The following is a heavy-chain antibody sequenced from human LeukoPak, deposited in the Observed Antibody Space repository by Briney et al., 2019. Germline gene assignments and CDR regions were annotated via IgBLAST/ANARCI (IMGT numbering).Heavy chain of an antibody. D-gene: IGHD2-15*01. Sequence: KTSETLSLTCTVSGGSIISSTYYWGWIRQPPGKGLEWIGSIFYSGSTYYNPSLKSRVTISVDTSKNQISLKVTSVTAADTAIYYCSRLYSGTRPPDYWGQGTLVTVSS. CDR1: GGSIISSTYY. V-gene: IGHV4-39*01. CDR2: IFYSGST. CDR3: SRLYSGTRPPDY. J-gene: IGHJ4*02.